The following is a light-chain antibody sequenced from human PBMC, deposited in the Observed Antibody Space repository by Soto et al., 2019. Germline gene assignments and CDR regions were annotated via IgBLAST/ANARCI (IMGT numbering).Light chain of an antibody. CDR2: GAS. J-gene: IGKJ1*01. V-gene: IGKV1-27*01. CDR1: QSITRY. Sequence: DIQMTQSPSSLSASVGDRVTITCRASQSITRYLNWYQQKPGKVPNLLIYGASTLQSGVPSRFSASGSGTDFTLTISSLQPEDIATYYCQNYHSAPWTFGQGTKVQIK. CDR3: QNYHSAPWT.